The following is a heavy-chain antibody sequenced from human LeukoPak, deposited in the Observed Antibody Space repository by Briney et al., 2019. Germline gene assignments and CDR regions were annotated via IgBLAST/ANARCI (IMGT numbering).Heavy chain of an antibody. V-gene: IGHV3-11*05. J-gene: IGHJ4*02. CDR3: ARVRSSGSPLDY. D-gene: IGHD3-10*01. CDR1: GFTFSDYY. Sequence: GRSLRLSCAASGFTFSDYYMSWIRQAPGKGLEWISYISKSGTSTKYADSVKGRFSISRDNAKQSLYLQLNSLTAEDTAVYYCARVRSSGSPLDYWGQGTLVTVSS. CDR2: ISKSGTST.